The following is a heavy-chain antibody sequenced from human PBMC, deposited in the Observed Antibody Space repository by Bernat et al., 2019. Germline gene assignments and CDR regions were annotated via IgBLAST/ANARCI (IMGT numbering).Heavy chain of an antibody. CDR3: ARVGQQLVEDAFDI. J-gene: IGHJ3*02. Sequence: EVQLVESGGGLVQPGGSLRLSCAASGFTFSSYWMHWVRQAPGKGLAWVSRINSDGSSTSYADSVKGRFTISRDNAKNTLYLQMNSLRAEDTAVYYCARVGQQLVEDAFDIWGQGTMVTVSS. V-gene: IGHV3-74*01. CDR2: INSDGSST. CDR1: GFTFSSYW. D-gene: IGHD6-13*01.